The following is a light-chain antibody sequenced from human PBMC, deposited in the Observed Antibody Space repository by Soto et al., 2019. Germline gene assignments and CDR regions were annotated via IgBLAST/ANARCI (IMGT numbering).Light chain of an antibody. CDR3: QQHSNWPTCT. CDR2: DAS. CDR1: QSVSSY. V-gene: IGKV3-11*01. J-gene: IGKJ1*01. Sequence: EIVLTQSPATLSLSPGERATLSCRASQSVSSYLAWYQQKPGQAPRLLIYDASNRATGIPARFSGSGSGTDFTLTLTSLEPEDTAVYYCQQHSNWPTCTFVQVTKVEIK.